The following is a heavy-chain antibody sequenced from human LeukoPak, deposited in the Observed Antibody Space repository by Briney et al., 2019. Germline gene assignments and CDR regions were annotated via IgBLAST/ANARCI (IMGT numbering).Heavy chain of an antibody. V-gene: IGHV3-11*01. D-gene: IGHD4-17*01. CDR1: GFTFSDYY. CDR2: ISSSGSTI. CDR3: AREIHGDRHLDY. Sequence: GGSLRLSCAVSGFTFSDYYMSWIRQAPGKGLEWVSYISSSGSTIYYADSVKGRFTISRDNAKNSLYLQMNSPRAEDTAVYYCAREIHGDRHLDYWGQGTLVTVSS. J-gene: IGHJ4*02.